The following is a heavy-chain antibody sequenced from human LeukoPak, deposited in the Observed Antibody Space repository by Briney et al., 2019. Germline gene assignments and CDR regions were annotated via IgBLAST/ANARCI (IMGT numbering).Heavy chain of an antibody. D-gene: IGHD4-17*01. CDR2: IIVGSGAT. J-gene: IGHJ3*01. Sequence: SVKVSCKTSGFTFSTSAVQWVRQARGQRLEWIGWIIVGSGATNYAQSLQGRFTITRDMSTNTAYMELSSLGSEDSAVYYCAAELYGVYTDCCTFHLWGQGTMVNVSS. V-gene: IGHV1-58*01. CDR1: GFTFSTSA. CDR3: AAELYGVYTDCCTFHL.